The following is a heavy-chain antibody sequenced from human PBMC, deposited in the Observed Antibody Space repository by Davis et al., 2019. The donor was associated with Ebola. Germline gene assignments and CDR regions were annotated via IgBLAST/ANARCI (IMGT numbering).Heavy chain of an antibody. D-gene: IGHD2-15*01. CDR1: GYTFTSYG. CDR3: ARGDCSGGSCYRVYYYYGMDV. J-gene: IGHJ6*02. CDR2: ISAYNGNT. Sequence: ASVKVSCKASGYTFTSYGISWVRQAPGHGLEWMGWISAYNGNTNYAQKLQGRVTITADESTSTAYMELSSLRSEDTAVYYCARGDCSGGSCYRVYYYYGMDVWGQGTTVTVSS. V-gene: IGHV1-18*01.